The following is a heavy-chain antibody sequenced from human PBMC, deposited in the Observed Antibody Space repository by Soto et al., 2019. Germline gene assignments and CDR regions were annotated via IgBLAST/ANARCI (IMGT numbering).Heavy chain of an antibody. Sequence: PGGSLRLSCAASGFTFSSYGMHWVRQAPGKGLEWVAVIWYDGSNKYYADSVKGRFTISRDNSKNTLYLQMNSLRAEDTAVYYCARDGSGYYYFDYWGQGTLVTVSS. CDR1: GFTFSSYG. CDR3: ARDGSGYYYFDY. V-gene: IGHV3-33*01. CDR2: IWYDGSNK. D-gene: IGHD3-22*01. J-gene: IGHJ4*02.